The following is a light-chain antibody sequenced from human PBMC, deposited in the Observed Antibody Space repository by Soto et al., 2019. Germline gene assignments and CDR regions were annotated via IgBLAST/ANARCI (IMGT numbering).Light chain of an antibody. CDR2: AAS. CDR3: QEHNGDLPVA. CDR1: QAIDQS. V-gene: IGKV1-27*01. Sequence: DIQMTQSPSSLSASVGDRVTITCRSSQAIDQSVACYQQKPGQVPKLLIYAASTLHSGVLSRLSGSGSGTHFTLTITGLQPEDVATYYCQEHNGDLPVAFGPGTTVDV. J-gene: IGKJ3*01.